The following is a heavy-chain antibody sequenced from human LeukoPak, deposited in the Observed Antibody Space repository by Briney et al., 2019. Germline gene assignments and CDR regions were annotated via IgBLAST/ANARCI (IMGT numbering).Heavy chain of an antibody. D-gene: IGHD2-21*02. J-gene: IGHJ4*01. CDR3: ARDRGAYCGGDCYLGFDY. V-gene: IGHV3-23*01. CDR1: GFTFSSYA. CDR2: VSGSGGST. Sequence: GGSLRLSCAASGFTFSSYAMSWVRQAPGKGLEWVSVVSGSGGSTNYADSVKGRFTISRDNSKNTLYLQMNSLRAEDTAVYYCARDRGAYCGGDCYLGFDYWGRGTLVTVSS.